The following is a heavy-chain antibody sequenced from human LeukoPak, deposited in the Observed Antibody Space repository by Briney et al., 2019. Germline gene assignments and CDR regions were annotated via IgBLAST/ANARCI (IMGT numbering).Heavy chain of an antibody. J-gene: IGHJ3*02. CDR1: DDSINSGDYY. CDR2: IYNSGST. V-gene: IGHV4-30-4*01. CDR3: ARIDGAAFDI. D-gene: IGHD1-26*01. Sequence: SRTLSLTCTVSDDSINSGDYYWSWIRQPPGKGLEWIGNIYNSGSTFYNSSFKGRVTISVDTSKKQFSLKLSSVTAADTAVYYCARIDGAAFDIWGQGTMVTVSS.